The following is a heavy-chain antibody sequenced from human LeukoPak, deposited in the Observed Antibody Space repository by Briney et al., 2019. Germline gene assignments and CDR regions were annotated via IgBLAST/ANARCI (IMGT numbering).Heavy chain of an antibody. V-gene: IGHV3-23*01. J-gene: IGHJ3*02. D-gene: IGHD4-17*01. CDR1: GFTFSLYG. Sequence: GGTLRLSCAASGFTFSLYGMNWVRQAPGKGLEWVSVISGSGGNPFYAESVKGRFTIFRDNSKNTLYLQMNSLRAEDTAVYYCAKDKPGEYGDYASAFDIWGQGTMVTVSS. CDR3: AKDKPGEYGDYASAFDI. CDR2: ISGSGGNP.